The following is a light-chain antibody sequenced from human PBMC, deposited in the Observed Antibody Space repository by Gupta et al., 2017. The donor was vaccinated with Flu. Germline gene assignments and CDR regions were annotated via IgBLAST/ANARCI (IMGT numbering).Light chain of an antibody. V-gene: IGKV1-39*01. CDR1: QSIRSY. J-gene: IGKJ3*01. Sequence: PSLSASVGDRVTITCRASQSIRSYLNWYQQKPGKAPKLLIYGASSWQSGVPSRFSGSGYGTDFTLTISSRQPEDFATYYCQQSYNTPLLAFGHGTKVEIK. CDR3: QQSYNTPLLA. CDR2: GAS.